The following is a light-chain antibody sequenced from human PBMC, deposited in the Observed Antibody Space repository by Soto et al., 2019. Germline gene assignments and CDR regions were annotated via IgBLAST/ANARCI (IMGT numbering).Light chain of an antibody. V-gene: IGLV1-40*01. Sequence: QSVLTQPPSVSGAPGQRVTISCTGSSSNIGAGYDVHWYQQLPGTAPKLLIYGNSNRPSGVPDRFSGSKSGTSASLAITGLQNEDDCQPYDSSLSGSVFGGGTKLTV. CDR2: GNS. CDR1: SSNIGAGYD. CDR3: QPYDSSLSGSV. J-gene: IGLJ3*02.